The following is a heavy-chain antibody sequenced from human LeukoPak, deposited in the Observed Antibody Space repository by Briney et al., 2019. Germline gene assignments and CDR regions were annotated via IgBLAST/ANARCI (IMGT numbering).Heavy chain of an antibody. J-gene: IGHJ6*03. CDR3: AKGTGRTLYYYFYMDV. Sequence: GGSLRLSCAASGFTFSNYAMNWVRQAPGKGLEWVSAISGSGGSTYYADSVKGRFTISRDNSKNTLYLQMNSLRAEDTAVYHCAKGTGRTLYYYFYMDVCGKGATGSVSS. V-gene: IGHV3-23*01. D-gene: IGHD1-14*01. CDR1: GFTFSNYA. CDR2: ISGSGGST.